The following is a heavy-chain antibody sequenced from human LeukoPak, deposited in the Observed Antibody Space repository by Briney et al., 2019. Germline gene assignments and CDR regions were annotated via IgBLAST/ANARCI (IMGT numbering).Heavy chain of an antibody. CDR3: ARMGITMVRGVITHAFDI. D-gene: IGHD3-10*01. Sequence: SETLSLTCTVSGGSISSSSYYWGWIRQPPGKGLEWIGSIYYSGSTYYNPSLKSRVTISVDTSKNQFSLKLSSVTAADTAVYYCARMGITMVRGVITHAFDIWGQGTMVTVSS. CDR2: IYYSGST. CDR1: GGSISSSSYY. V-gene: IGHV4-39*07. J-gene: IGHJ3*02.